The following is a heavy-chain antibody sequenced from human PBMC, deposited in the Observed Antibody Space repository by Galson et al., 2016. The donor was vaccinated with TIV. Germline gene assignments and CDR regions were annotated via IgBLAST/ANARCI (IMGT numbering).Heavy chain of an antibody. CDR1: GYSFSSYS. J-gene: IGHJ3*02. D-gene: IGHD3-3*01. V-gene: IGHV1-69*08. CDR3: AREKGWRDQEGDALDI. Sequence: SVKVSCKASGYSFSSYSVTWVRQAPGQGLEWMGRIIPIPDTESYAQRFQGRVTITVDKSTNTAYMELTRLTFEDTAVFYCAREKGWRDQEGDALDIWGQGTMVTVSS. CDR2: IIPIPDTE.